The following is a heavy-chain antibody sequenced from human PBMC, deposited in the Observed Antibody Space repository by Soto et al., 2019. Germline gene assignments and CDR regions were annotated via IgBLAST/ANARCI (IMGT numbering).Heavy chain of an antibody. Sequence: ASVKVSCKASGGTFSSYAISWVRQAPGQGLEWMGGIIPIFGTANYAQKFQGRVTITADKSTSTAYMELSSLRSEDTAVYYCARSDAYGPMAYDYWGQGTLVTVSS. V-gene: IGHV1-69*06. CDR1: GGTFSSYA. D-gene: IGHD3-16*01. CDR2: IIPIFGTA. J-gene: IGHJ4*02. CDR3: ARSDAYGPMAYDY.